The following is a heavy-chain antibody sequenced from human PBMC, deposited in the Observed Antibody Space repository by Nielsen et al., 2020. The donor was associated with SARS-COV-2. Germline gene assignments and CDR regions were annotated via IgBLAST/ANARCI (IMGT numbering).Heavy chain of an antibody. CDR3: TTAEARPYYYDSSGYHYSRGFDY. D-gene: IGHD3-22*01. J-gene: IGHJ4*02. CDR2: IKSKTDGGTP. V-gene: IGHV3-15*01. Sequence: GGSLRLSCAASGFTFSSYEMNWVRQAPGKGLEWVGRIKSKTDGGTPDYVAPVKGRFTISRDDSKNTLNLQMNSLKTEDTAVYYCTTAEARPYYYDSSGYHYSRGFDYWGQGTLVTVSS. CDR1: GFTFSSYE.